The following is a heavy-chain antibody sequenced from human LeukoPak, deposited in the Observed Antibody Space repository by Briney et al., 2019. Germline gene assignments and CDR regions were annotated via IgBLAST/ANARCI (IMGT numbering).Heavy chain of an antibody. CDR1: GFSFGDYA. CDR2: IRSKTYGGTT. J-gene: IGHJ6*03. CDR3: TRDTFSAGRNYDYYYYMDV. D-gene: IGHD6-13*01. Sequence: GGSLRLSCSASGFSFGDYALSWLRQAPGKGLECVAFIRSKTYGGTTEYAASVKGRFTISRVDSNSIAYLQMNSLKSEDTAVCYCTRDTFSAGRNYDYYYYMDVWGKGTTVTVSS. V-gene: IGHV3-49*03.